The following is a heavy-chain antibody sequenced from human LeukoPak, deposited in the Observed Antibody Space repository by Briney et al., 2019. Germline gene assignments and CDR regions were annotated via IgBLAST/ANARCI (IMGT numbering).Heavy chain of an antibody. CDR3: ARQGLRGYSELFPSDY. J-gene: IGHJ4*02. V-gene: IGHV4-39*01. D-gene: IGHD5-18*01. CDR2: IYYSESN. Sequence: SLTLSLTCPVSGGSISSSSYYWGWLRQPPGKGLVGFGSIYYSESNYYNPSLKRRATISVHTYKTQFSLKMSSVTPAHPGMYYCARQGLRGYSELFPSDYWGRGTMVSVCS. CDR1: GGSISSSSYY.